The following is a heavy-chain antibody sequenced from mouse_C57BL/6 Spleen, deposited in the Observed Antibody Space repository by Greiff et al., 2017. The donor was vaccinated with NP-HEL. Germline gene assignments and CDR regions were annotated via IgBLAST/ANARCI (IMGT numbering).Heavy chain of an antibody. J-gene: IGHJ2*01. V-gene: IGHV1-81*01. Sequence: QVQLKESGAELARPGASVKLSCKASGYTFTSYGISWVKQRTGQGLEWIGEIYPRSGNTYYNEKFKGKATLTADKSSSTAYMELRSLTSEDSAVYFCAGIRGYWGQGTTLTVSS. CDR2: IYPRSGNT. CDR3: AGIRGY. CDR1: GYTFTSYG.